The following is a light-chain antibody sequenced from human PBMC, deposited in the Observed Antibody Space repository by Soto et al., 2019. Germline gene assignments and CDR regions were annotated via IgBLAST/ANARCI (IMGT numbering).Light chain of an antibody. CDR3: QQYNNLPPT. J-gene: IGKJ1*01. CDR2: AAS. V-gene: IGKV3-20*01. Sequence: EIVLTQSPGTLSLSPGERATLSCRASQSVTSSYLAWYQQKPGQAPRLLIYAASSRATGIPDRFSGSGSGTDFTLTISRLEPEDFAVYYCQQYNNLPPTFGQGTKVDIK. CDR1: QSVTSSY.